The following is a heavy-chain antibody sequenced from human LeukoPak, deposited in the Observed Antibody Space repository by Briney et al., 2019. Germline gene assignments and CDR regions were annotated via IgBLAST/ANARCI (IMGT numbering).Heavy chain of an antibody. CDR3: ARDRFDWLRGPDAFDI. CDR1: GYTFTSYG. Sequence: GASVKVSCKASGYTFTSYGISWVRQAPGQGLEWMGWISAYNGNTNHAQKLQGRVTMTTDTSTSTAYMELRSLRSDDTAVYYCARDRFDWLRGPDAFDIWGQGTMVTVSS. D-gene: IGHD3-9*01. V-gene: IGHV1-18*01. J-gene: IGHJ3*02. CDR2: ISAYNGNT.